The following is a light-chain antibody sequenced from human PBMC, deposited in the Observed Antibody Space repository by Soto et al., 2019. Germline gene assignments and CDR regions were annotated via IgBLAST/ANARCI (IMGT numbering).Light chain of an antibody. V-gene: IGKV3D-15*01. Sequence: EIVLTQSPGTLSLSPGARATLSCRASQTIISNYLAWYQQRPGQAPRLLIYGASRGATGIPDRFSGGGSGTEFTLTISSLQSEDFAVYYCQQYNNWPRTFGQGTKVDIK. J-gene: IGKJ1*01. CDR2: GAS. CDR1: QTIISN. CDR3: QQYNNWPRT.